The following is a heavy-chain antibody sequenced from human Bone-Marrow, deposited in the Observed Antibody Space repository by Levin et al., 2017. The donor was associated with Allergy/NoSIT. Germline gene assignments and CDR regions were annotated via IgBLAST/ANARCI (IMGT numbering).Heavy chain of an antibody. CDR2: ISYDGSNK. V-gene: IGHV3-30*18. Sequence: PGGSLRLSCAASGFTFSSYGMHWVRQAPGKGLEWVAVISYDGSNKYYADSVKGRFTISRDNSKNTLYLQMNSLRAEDTAVYYCAKGVDFYYYYYGMDVWGQGTTVTVSS. D-gene: IGHD3-3*01. CDR1: GFTFSSYG. J-gene: IGHJ6*02. CDR3: AKGVDFYYYYYGMDV.